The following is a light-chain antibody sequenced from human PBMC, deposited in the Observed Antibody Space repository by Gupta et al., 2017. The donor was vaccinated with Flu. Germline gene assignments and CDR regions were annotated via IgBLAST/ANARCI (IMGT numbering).Light chain of an antibody. Sequence: ITISCTGTSSDVVYFSIVSWYQQSPGKAPKLVIYEVNKRPSGVSGRFSGSKSGITSSLTISGLQSEDESDYYCCSFAGSPTLCVVGTGTRVTV. CDR1: SSDVVYFSI. J-gene: IGLJ1*01. CDR3: CSFAGSPTLCV. CDR2: EVN. V-gene: IGLV2-23*02.